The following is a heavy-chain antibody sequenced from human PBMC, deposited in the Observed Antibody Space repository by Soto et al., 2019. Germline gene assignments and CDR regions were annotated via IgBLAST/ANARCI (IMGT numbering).Heavy chain of an antibody. CDR2: ISSSSSYI. V-gene: IGHV3-21*01. D-gene: IGHD6-13*01. J-gene: IGHJ3*02. CDR3: ARSTSLTSSSWVFDAFDI. Sequence: GGSLRLSCAASGFTFSSYSMNWVRQAPGKGLEWVSSISSSSSYIYYADSVKGRFTISRDNAKNSLYLQMNSLRAEDTAVYYCARSTSLTSSSWVFDAFDIWGQGTMVTVSS. CDR1: GFTFSSYS.